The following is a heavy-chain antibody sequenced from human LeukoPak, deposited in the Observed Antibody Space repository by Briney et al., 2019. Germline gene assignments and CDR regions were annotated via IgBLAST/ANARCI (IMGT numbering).Heavy chain of an antibody. J-gene: IGHJ4*02. CDR1: DGSFSGYY. D-gene: IGHD5-12*01. Sequence: SETLSLTCAVYDGSFSGYYWSWIRQPPGKGLEWIGEIDHSGSTYYNPSLKSRVTISVDRSKNQFSLKLSSVTAADTAVYYCARAEVATLLLYWGQGTLVTVSS. CDR3: ARAEVATLLLY. V-gene: IGHV4-34*01. CDR2: IDHSGST.